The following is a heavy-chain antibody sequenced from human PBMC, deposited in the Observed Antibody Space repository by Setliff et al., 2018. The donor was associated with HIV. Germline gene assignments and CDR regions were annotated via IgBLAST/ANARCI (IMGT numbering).Heavy chain of an antibody. Sequence: ASVKVSCKASGDTFTDSYIHWMRQAPGQGLEWMGWIIPKSGETSYAEKFRGRVTMTRDTSLSTAYMELSWLISDDTAVYYCARVVDRDYDFWSAYEYWGQGTMVTVSS. D-gene: IGHD3-3*01. V-gene: IGHV1-2*02. J-gene: IGHJ4*02. CDR2: IIPKSGET. CDR1: GDTFTDSY. CDR3: ARVVDRDYDFWSAYEY.